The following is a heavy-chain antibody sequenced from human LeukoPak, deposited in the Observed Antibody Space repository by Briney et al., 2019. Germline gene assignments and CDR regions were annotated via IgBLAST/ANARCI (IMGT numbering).Heavy chain of an antibody. J-gene: IGHJ4*02. D-gene: IGHD3-22*01. CDR3: VKDYYDSSGYLDN. Sequence: PGGSLRLSCAASGFTFSSYAMSWVRQAPGKGLEWVSAISGSGGSTYYADSVKGRFTISRDNSKNTLYLQMSSLRAEDTALYYCVKDYYDSSGYLDNWGQGTLVTVSS. V-gene: IGHV3-23*01. CDR1: GFTFSSYA. CDR2: ISGSGGST.